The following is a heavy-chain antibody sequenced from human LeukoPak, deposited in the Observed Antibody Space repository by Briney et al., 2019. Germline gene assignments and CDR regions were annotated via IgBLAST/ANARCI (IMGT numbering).Heavy chain of an antibody. Sequence: PSETLSLTCTISGVSISSSNYYWGWIRQPPGKGLEWIGSIYYSGSTYYNPSLKSRVTISVDTSKNQFSLELNSVTAADTAVYYCARETRQYQPVGYYYYYYMDVWGKGTTVTVSS. CDR1: GVSISSSNYY. J-gene: IGHJ6*03. CDR3: ARETRQYQPVGYYYYYYMDV. V-gene: IGHV4-39*07. CDR2: IYYSGST. D-gene: IGHD2-2*01.